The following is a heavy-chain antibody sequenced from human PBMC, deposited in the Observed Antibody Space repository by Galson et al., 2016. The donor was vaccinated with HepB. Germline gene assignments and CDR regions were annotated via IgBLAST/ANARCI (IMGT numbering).Heavy chain of an antibody. D-gene: IGHD2-15*01. Sequence: CAISGDSVSSNNAAWNWIRQSPSRSLEWLGRTYYRSKWYNDYAVSVKSRITINPDTSKNHFSLQLNSVTPEDTAMYYCARESCSGGNCYEWNYWGQGTLVTVSS. CDR3: ARESCSGGNCYEWNY. CDR1: GDSVSSNNAA. J-gene: IGHJ4*02. V-gene: IGHV6-1*01. CDR2: TYYRSKWYN.